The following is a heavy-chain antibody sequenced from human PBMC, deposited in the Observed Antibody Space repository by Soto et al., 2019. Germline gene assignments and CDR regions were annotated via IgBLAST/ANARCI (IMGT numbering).Heavy chain of an antibody. Sequence: QLQLQESGPGLVKPSETLSLTCSVSGVSISNTSYYCGWIRQPPGKGLEWVVTIYFSGSTFYNPSLKSRVTISIDTSKNQFSLRLSSVTAADTAVYYCARHGSYWGQGTLVTVSS. V-gene: IGHV4-39*01. CDR3: ARHGSY. CDR1: GVSISNTSYY. CDR2: IYFSGST. J-gene: IGHJ4*02.